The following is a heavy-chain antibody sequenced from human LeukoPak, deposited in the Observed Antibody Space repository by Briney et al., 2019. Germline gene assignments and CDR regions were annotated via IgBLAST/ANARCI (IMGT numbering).Heavy chain of an antibody. D-gene: IGHD7-27*01. Sequence: PGGSLRLSCAASGFTFSSYGMHWVRQAPGKGLEWVAVISYDGSNKYYADSVKGRFTISRDNAKNTLYLQMNSLRAEDTAVYYCVRGLSGPANWGQGTLVTVSS. CDR3: VRGLSGPAN. J-gene: IGHJ4*02. CDR1: GFTFSSYG. V-gene: IGHV3-30*03. CDR2: ISYDGSNK.